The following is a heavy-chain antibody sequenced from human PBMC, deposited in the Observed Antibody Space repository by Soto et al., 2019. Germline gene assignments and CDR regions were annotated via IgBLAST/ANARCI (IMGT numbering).Heavy chain of an antibody. CDR2: INNSGGT. J-gene: IGHJ4*02. V-gene: IGHV4-34*01. CDR1: GGSFSAYY. Sequence: SETLSLTCAVYGGSFSAYYWSWIRQPPGKGLEWIGEINNSGGTSYNTSLKSRVTISVDTSKSQFSLKMTSVTAADRAVYYCARGSVDTVDSSGFYEYWGKGT. D-gene: IGHD3-22*01. CDR3: ARGSVDTVDSSGFYEY.